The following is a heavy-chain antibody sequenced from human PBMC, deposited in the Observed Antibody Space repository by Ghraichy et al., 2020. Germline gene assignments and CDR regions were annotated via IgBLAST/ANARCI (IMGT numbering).Heavy chain of an antibody. CDR1: GGSFSGYY. J-gene: IGHJ6*02. CDR3: ARVRWGSHGMDV. Sequence: SETLSLTCAVYGGSFSGYYWSWIRQPPGKGLEWIGEINHSGSTNYNPSLKSRVTISVDTSKNQFSLKLSSVTAADTAVYYCARVRWGSHGMDVWGQGTTVTVSS. D-gene: IGHD3-16*01. CDR2: INHSGST. V-gene: IGHV4-34*01.